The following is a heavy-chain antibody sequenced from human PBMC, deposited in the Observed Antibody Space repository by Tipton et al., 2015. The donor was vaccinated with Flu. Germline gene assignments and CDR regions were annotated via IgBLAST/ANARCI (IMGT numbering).Heavy chain of an antibody. CDR3: ARVRGVVGFTFYYYMDG. CDR1: GDSINNYF. Sequence: TLSLTCTVSGDSINNYFWAWVRQPAGKGLEWIGRIFPSDQTSSNPSLKNRVTLSTDTSKNQVSLRLTSVTAADTAVYFCARVRGVVGFTFYYYMDGWGKGTTVNVSS. J-gene: IGHJ6*03. V-gene: IGHV4-4*07. D-gene: IGHD3-10*01. CDR2: IFPSDQT.